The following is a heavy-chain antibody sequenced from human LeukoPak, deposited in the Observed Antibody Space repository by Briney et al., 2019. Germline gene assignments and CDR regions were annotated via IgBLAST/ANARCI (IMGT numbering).Heavy chain of an antibody. CDR3: ARASAIFDY. CDR2: INSDASSA. D-gene: IGHD2-21*01. CDR1: GFTFSHSA. Sequence: GSLRLSCTASGFTFSHSAMHWVRQAPGKGLVWVSRINSDASSASYADSVKGRFTISRDNAKNTLYLQMNSLGAEDTAVYYCARASAIFDYWGRGTLVTVSS. V-gene: IGHV3-74*01. J-gene: IGHJ4*02.